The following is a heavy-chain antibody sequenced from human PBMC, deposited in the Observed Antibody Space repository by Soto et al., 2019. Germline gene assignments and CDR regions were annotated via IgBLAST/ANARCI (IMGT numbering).Heavy chain of an antibody. V-gene: IGHV3-33*01. CDR3: ARVGASSSWYWFDP. CDR2: IWYDGSNK. CDR1: GCTFSSYG. D-gene: IGHD6-13*01. Sequence: QVQLVESGGGVVQPGRSLRLSCAASGCTFSSYGMHWVRQAPGKGLEWVAVIWYDGSNKYYADSVKGRFTISRDNSKNTLYLQMNSLRAEDTAVYYCARVGASSSWYWFDPWGQGTLVTVSS. J-gene: IGHJ5*02.